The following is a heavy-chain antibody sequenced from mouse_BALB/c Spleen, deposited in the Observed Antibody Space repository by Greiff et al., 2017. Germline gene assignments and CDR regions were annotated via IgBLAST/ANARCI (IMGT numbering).Heavy chain of an antibody. CDR3: ARHGVDYDCDY. J-gene: IGHJ2*01. CDR1: GFTFSSYG. Sequence: EVMLVESGGGLVQPGGSLKLSCAASGFTFSSYGMSWVRQTPDKRLELVATINSNGGSTYYPDTVKGRFTISRDNAKNTLYLQMSSLKSEDTALYYCARHGVDYDCDYWGQGTTLTVSS. CDR2: INSNGGST. D-gene: IGHD2-4*01. V-gene: IGHV5-6-3*01.